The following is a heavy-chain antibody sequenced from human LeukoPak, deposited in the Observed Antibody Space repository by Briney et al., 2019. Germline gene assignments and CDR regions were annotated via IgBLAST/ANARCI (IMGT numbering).Heavy chain of an antibody. CDR3: TRRLESDAFDI. Sequence: PSETLSLTCTVSGYSISIGSSWGWIRQPPGKGLGWIGSIYNSASTYYNPSLKRRVTISVDTPKNQSSLKLTSVTAADTAVYYCTRRLESDAFDIWGQGTMVTVSS. CDR2: IYNSAST. J-gene: IGHJ3*02. D-gene: IGHD2/OR15-2a*01. V-gene: IGHV4-38-2*02. CDR1: GYSISIGSS.